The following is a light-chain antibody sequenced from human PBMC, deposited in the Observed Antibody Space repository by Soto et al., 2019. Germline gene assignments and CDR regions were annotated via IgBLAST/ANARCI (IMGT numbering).Light chain of an antibody. CDR2: EVS. CDR1: SSDVGGYNY. Sequence: QSALTQPASVSGSPGQSITISCTGTSSDVGGYNYVSWYQQHPGKAPKLMIYEVSNRPSGVSNRFSGSTSGNTASLTISGLQAEDEADYYCSSYTRSSTPYVFGTGTNVTVL. J-gene: IGLJ1*01. V-gene: IGLV2-14*01. CDR3: SSYTRSSTPYV.